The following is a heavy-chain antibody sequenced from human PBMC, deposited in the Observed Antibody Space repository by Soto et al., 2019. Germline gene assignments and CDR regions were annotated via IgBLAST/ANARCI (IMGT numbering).Heavy chain of an antibody. CDR1: GFTFSSYG. Sequence: PGGSLRLSCAASGFTFSSYGMHWVRQAPGKGLEWVAVIWYDGSNKYYADSVKGRFTISRDNPKNTLYLQMNSLRAEDTAVYYCAREYCSGGSCYGYGMDVWGQGTTVTVSS. V-gene: IGHV3-33*01. J-gene: IGHJ6*02. CDR3: AREYCSGGSCYGYGMDV. D-gene: IGHD2-15*01. CDR2: IWYDGSNK.